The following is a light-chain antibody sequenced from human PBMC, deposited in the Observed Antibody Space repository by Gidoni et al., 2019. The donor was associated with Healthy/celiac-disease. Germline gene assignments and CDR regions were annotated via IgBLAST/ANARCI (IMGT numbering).Light chain of an antibody. CDR3: QQYYSTLRT. CDR2: WAS. J-gene: IGKJ1*01. Sequence: DIVITPSPDSLAVSLGERATINCKSSQSVLYSSNNKNYLAWYQQKPGQPPKLLIYWASTRESGVPDRFSGSGSGTDFTLTISSLQAEDVAVYYCQQYYSTLRTFGQGTKVEIK. CDR1: QSVLYSSNNKNY. V-gene: IGKV4-1*01.